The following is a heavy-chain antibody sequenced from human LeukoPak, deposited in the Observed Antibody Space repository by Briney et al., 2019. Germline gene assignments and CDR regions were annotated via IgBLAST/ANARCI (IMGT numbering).Heavy chain of an antibody. CDR3: ARFRHYYDSSAYYSFDY. V-gene: IGHV3-48*03. CDR2: ISSSGNTI. D-gene: IGHD3-22*01. Sequence: GGSLRLSCAASGFTFSSYEMNWVRQAPGKGLEWVSSISSSGNTIYYIDSVKGRLTISRDSAKNSLYLQMNSLRAEDTAVYYCARFRHYYDSSAYYSFDYWGQGTLVTVSS. J-gene: IGHJ4*02. CDR1: GFTFSSYE.